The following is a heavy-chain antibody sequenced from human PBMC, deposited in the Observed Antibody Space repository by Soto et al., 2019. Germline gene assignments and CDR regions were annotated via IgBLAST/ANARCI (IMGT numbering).Heavy chain of an antibody. Sequence: QIHLVQSGAEVKEPGASVKVSCKASGYTFTSHGISWVRQAPGQGLEWMGWVSGYNTNTKYAQKFQGRVTMTADTSTCTAHMELRSLRSDDTAVYYSARDPRIAEGLDVWGQGTTVIVSS. D-gene: IGHD6-13*01. CDR1: GYTFTSHG. V-gene: IGHV1-18*01. CDR3: ARDPRIAEGLDV. CDR2: VSGYNTNT. J-gene: IGHJ6*02.